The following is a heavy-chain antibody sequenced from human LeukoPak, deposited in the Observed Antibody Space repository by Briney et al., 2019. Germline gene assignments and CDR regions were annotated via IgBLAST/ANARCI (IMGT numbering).Heavy chain of an antibody. V-gene: IGHV3-23*01. CDR1: GFTFSSYG. CDR3: AKFPHYYDSSGYDPYYYYMDV. CDR2: ISGSGGST. Sequence: GGSLRLSCAASGFTFSSYGMSWVRQAPGKGLEWVSAISGSGGSTYYADSVKGRFTISRDNSKNTLYLQMNSLRAEDTAVYYCAKFPHYYDSSGYDPYYYYMDVWGKGTTVTISS. D-gene: IGHD3-22*01. J-gene: IGHJ6*03.